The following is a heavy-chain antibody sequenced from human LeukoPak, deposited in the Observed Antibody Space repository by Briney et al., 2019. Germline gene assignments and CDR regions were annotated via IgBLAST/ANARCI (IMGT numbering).Heavy chain of an antibody. V-gene: IGHV3-48*03. CDR2: ISDSGSTP. CDR3: ATQDYYGSGSYTV. CDR1: GFTFSDYQ. J-gene: IGHJ4*02. D-gene: IGHD3-10*01. Sequence: PGGSLRLSCAASGFTFSDYQMNWVRQAPGKGLEWVSYISDSGSTPYYADSVKGRFTISRDNAKNALFLQMNTLRVEDTAVYYCATQDYYGSGSYTVWGQGTLVTVSP.